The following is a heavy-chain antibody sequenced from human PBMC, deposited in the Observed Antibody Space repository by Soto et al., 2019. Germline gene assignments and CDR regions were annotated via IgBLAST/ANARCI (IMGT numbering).Heavy chain of an antibody. CDR1: GFTFSSYS. D-gene: IGHD6-19*01. CDR3: ARGFGWLDY. Sequence: PGGSLRLSCAASGFTFSSYSMHWVRQAPGKGLEWVSAISSNGGSTYYANSVKGRFTISRDNSKNTLYLQMGSLRAEDMAVYYCARGFGWLDYWGQGTLVTVSS. J-gene: IGHJ4*02. V-gene: IGHV3-64*01. CDR2: ISSNGGST.